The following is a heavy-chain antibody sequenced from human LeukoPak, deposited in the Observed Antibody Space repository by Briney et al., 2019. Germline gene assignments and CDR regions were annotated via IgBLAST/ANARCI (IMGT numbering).Heavy chain of an antibody. CDR1: GFTVSSNY. J-gene: IGHJ5*02. D-gene: IGHD6-13*01. Sequence: PGGSLRLSCAASGFTVSSNYMSWVRQAPGKGLEWVSVIYSGGSTYYADSVKGRFTISRDNSKNTLYLQMNSLRAEDTAVYYCARYRPRIAARWFDPWGQGTLVTVSS. CDR3: ARYRPRIAARWFDP. CDR2: IYSGGST. V-gene: IGHV3-66*01.